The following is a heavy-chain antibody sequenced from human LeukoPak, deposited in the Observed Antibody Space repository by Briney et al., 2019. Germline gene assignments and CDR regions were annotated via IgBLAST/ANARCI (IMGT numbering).Heavy chain of an antibody. D-gene: IGHD3-22*01. CDR3: ARPNITSYYDSRGYDAFDV. Sequence: GESLKISCKGSGYKFNAYWIAWVRQMPGEVLEWMGIFYPDDSDTRYSPSFQGQVTISADKSVSIAYLQWSSLKASDTAMYYCARPNITSYYDSRGYDAFDVWGQGTMVIVSS. V-gene: IGHV5-51*01. CDR1: GYKFNAYW. J-gene: IGHJ3*01. CDR2: FYPDDSDT.